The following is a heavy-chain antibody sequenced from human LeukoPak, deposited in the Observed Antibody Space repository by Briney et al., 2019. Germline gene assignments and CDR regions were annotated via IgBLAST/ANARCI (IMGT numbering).Heavy chain of an antibody. CDR3: ARKTAGYYGMDV. J-gene: IGHJ6*02. CDR1: GGSVSSGNYY. D-gene: IGHD5-18*01. V-gene: IGHV4-61*01. Sequence: PSETLSLTCTVSGGSVSSGNYYWSWIRQPPGKGLEWIGYIYYSGSANYNPSLKSRVTMSVDTSKNQFSLKLSSVTAADTAVYYCARKTAGYYGMDVWGQGTTVTASS. CDR2: IYYSGSA.